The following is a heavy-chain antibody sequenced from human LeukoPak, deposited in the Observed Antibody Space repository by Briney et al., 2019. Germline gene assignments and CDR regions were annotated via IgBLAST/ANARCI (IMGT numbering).Heavy chain of an antibody. CDR1: GYTFTCYY. CDR2: INPNSGGT. J-gene: IGHJ5*02. Sequence: ASVKVSCKASGYTFTCYYMHWVRHAPGQGLEWMGWINPNSGGTNYAQKFQGRVTMTRDTSISTAYMELSRLRSDDTAVYYCARDHPRTNWFDPWGQGALVTVSS. CDR3: ARDHPRTNWFDP. V-gene: IGHV1-2*02.